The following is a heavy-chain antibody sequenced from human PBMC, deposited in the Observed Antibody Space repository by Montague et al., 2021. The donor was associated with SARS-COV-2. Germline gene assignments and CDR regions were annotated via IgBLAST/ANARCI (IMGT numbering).Heavy chain of an antibody. J-gene: IGHJ4*02. CDR1: GFTFSSYA. D-gene: IGHD5-12*01. V-gene: IGHV3-30-3*01. CDR2: ISYDGSNK. CDR3: ARPSSGYEYYFDY. Sequence: SLRLSCAASGFTFSSYAMHWVRQAPGKGLEWVAFISYDGSNKYYADSVKGRFTISRDNSKNTLYLQMNSLRAEDTAVYYCARPSSGYEYYFDYWGQGTLVTVSS.